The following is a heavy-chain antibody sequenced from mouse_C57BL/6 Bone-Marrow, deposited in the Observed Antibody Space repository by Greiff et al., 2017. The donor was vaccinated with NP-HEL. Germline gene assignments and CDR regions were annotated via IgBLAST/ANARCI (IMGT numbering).Heavy chain of an antibody. CDR3: ARRTGSSYGFAY. CDR1: GYAFSSSW. Sequence: QVQLKQSGPELVKPGASVKISCKASGYAFSSSWMNWVKQRPGKGLEWIGRIYPGDGDTNYNGKFKGKATLTADKSSSTAYMQLSSLTSEDSAVYFCARRTGSSYGFAYWGQGTLVTVSA. V-gene: IGHV1-82*01. CDR2: IYPGDGDT. J-gene: IGHJ3*01. D-gene: IGHD1-1*01.